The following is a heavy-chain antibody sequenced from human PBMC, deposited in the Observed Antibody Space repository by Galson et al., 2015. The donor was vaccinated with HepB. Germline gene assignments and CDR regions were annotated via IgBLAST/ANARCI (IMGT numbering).Heavy chain of an antibody. J-gene: IGHJ4*02. Sequence: SLRLSCAASGFTFSSYSMNWVRQAPGKGLEWVSSISSSSSYIYYADSVKGRFTISRDNAKNSLYLQMNSLRAEDTAVYYCARSTPPMWLELHEGSYFDYWGQGTLVTVSS. CDR2: ISSSSSYI. CDR1: GFTFSSYS. V-gene: IGHV3-21*01. CDR3: ARSTPPMWLELHEGSYFDY. D-gene: IGHD1-7*01.